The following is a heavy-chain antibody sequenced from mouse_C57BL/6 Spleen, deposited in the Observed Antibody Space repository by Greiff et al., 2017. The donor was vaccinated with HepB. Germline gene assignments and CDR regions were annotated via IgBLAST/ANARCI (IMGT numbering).Heavy chain of an antibody. CDR1: GYTFTSYW. D-gene: IGHD2-5*01. Sequence: VQLQQPGAELVKPGASVKLSCKASGYTFTSYWMHWVKQRPGQGLEWIGMIHPNSGSTNYNEKFKSKATLTVDKSSSTAYMQLSSLTSEDSAVYYSARDYSNYDYYAMDYWGQGTSVTVSS. V-gene: IGHV1-64*01. CDR3: ARDYSNYDYYAMDY. CDR2: IHPNSGST. J-gene: IGHJ4*01.